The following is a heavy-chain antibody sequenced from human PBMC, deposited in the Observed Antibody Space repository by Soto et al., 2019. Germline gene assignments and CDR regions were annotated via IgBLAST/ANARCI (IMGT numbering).Heavy chain of an antibody. J-gene: IGHJ4*02. CDR1: GYTFTNYY. V-gene: IGHV1-46*01. CDR3: ARGDNDY. CDR2: VHHNGGHT. Sequence: QVQLGQSGAGVKKPGASVKVSCKTSGYTFTNYYVQRVRQAPGQGVEWMGVVHHNGGHTTYSQKFQDRVTMTRDTFTSTIYMELSSLRSEDTAVYYCARGDNDYWGQGTLVTVSS.